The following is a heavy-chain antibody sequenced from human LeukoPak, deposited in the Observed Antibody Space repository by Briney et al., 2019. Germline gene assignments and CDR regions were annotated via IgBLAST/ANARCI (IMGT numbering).Heavy chain of an antibody. CDR1: GFTFDDYG. CDR3: ARRKWLAYAFDI. V-gene: IGHV3-20*01. CDR2: INWNGGST. Sequence: GGSLRLSCAASGFTFDDYGMSWVRQAPGKGLEWVSGINWNGGSTGYADSVKGRFTISRDNAKNSLYLQMSSLRAEDTALYHCARRKWLAYAFDIWGQGTMVTVSS. J-gene: IGHJ3*02. D-gene: IGHD6-19*01.